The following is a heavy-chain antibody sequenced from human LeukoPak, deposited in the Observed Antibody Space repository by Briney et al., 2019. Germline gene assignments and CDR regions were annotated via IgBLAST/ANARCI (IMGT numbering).Heavy chain of an antibody. D-gene: IGHD3-10*01. J-gene: IGHJ4*02. CDR3: ATLPRGHLFDS. Sequence: ASVKVSCKLSGDTLTELSMHWVRQSPGKGLEWMGGFVPEDGETIYAQKFQGRVTTTEDTSTDTAYMELSSLRSDDTAVYFCATLPRGHLFDSWGQGTLVTVSS. CDR2: FVPEDGET. V-gene: IGHV1-24*01. CDR1: GDTLTELS.